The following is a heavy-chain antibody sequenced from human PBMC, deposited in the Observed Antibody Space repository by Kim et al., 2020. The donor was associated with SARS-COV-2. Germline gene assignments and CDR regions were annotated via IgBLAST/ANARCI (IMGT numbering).Heavy chain of an antibody. Sequence: GGSLRLSCAASGFTVSSNYMSWVRQAPGKGLEWVSVIYSGGSTYYADSVKGRFTISRDNSKNTLYLQMNSLRAEDTAVYYCASPPILRGGEVRGLWGQGTLVTVSS. V-gene: IGHV3-53*01. CDR3: ASPPILRGGEVRGL. CDR1: GFTVSSNY. J-gene: IGHJ4*02. D-gene: IGHD3-10*01. CDR2: IYSGGST.